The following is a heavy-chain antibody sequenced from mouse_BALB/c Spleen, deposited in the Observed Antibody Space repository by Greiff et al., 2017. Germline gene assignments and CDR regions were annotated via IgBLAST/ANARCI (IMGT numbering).Heavy chain of an antibody. D-gene: IGHD2-4*01. J-gene: IGHJ4*01. V-gene: IGHV5-4*02. CDR2: ISDGGSYT. CDR1: GFTFSDYY. Sequence: EVQGVESGGGLVKPGGSLKLSCAASGFTFSDYYMYWVRQTPEKRLEWVATISDGGSYTYYPDSVKGRFTISRDNAKNNLYLQMSSLKSEDTAMYYCARDLDDYEYYAMDYWGQGTSVTVSS. CDR3: ARDLDDYEYYAMDY.